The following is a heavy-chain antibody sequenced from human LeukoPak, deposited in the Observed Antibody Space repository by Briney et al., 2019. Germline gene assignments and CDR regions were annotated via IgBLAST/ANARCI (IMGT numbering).Heavy chain of an antibody. CDR1: GGSISSGGYS. CDR2: IYHSGST. J-gene: IGHJ4*02. V-gene: IGHV4-30-2*03. Sequence: SETLSLTCAVSGGSISSGGYSWSWIRQPPGKGLEWIGYIYHSGSTYYNPSLKSRVTISVDTSKNQFSLKLSSVTAADTAVYYCARLISIFGVATDYWGQGTLVTVSS. CDR3: ARLISIFGVATDY. D-gene: IGHD3-3*02.